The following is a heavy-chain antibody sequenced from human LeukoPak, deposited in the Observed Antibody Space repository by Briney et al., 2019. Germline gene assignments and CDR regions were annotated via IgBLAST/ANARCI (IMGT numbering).Heavy chain of an antibody. D-gene: IGHD2/OR15-2a*01. CDR3: ARRAVGGSMDS. V-gene: IGHV4-39*01. CDR2: IYYTGGT. Sequence: SETLSLTCTVSGGSISSSSYYWDWLRQPPGKGLEWIGYIYYTGGTHNNPSLKSRVAISVDTSNNQFSLRLTSVTAADTAVYYCARRAVGGSMDSWGQGTLVTVSS. CDR1: GGSISSSSYY. J-gene: IGHJ4*02.